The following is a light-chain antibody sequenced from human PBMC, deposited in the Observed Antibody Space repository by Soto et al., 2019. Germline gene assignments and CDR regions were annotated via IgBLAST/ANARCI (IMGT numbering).Light chain of an antibody. V-gene: IGLV2-14*01. CDR2: EVS. J-gene: IGLJ3*02. Sequence: QSVLTQPASVSGPPGQSITISCSGTSSDVDDYNYVSWYQQHPGKAPKLMIYEVSHRLSGVSNRFSGSNSGYTASLTISGLQDEDEADYYCTSSLSNSVVVFGGGTQLTVL. CDR3: TSSLSNSVVV. CDR1: SSDVDDYNY.